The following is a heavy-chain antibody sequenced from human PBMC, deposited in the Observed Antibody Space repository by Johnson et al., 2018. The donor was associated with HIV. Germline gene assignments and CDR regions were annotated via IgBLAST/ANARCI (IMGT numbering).Heavy chain of an antibody. V-gene: IGHV3-13*01. CDR2: IGTAGDT. CDR1: GFTFSSYD. CDR3: ARARDSWSSSGLSRDNAVDI. Sequence: VQVVESGGGVVRPGGSLRLSCAASGFTFSSYDMHWVRQATGKGLEWVSAIGTAGDTYYPGSVKGRFTISRENAKNSLYLQMNSLRAGDTAGYYCARARDSWSSSGLSRDNAVDIWGQGTMVTVSS. J-gene: IGHJ3*02. D-gene: IGHD6-13*01.